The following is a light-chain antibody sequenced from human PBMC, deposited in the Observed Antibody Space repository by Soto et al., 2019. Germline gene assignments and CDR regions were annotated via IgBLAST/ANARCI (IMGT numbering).Light chain of an antibody. Sequence: EIRMTQSPANLSVSPGDRATLSCRASQSVTSNLAWYQQKPGQAPRLLIYGASTRATGIPARFSGSGSGTEFTLTISSLQSEDFAVYFCQQYNNWPPITFGQGTRLEIK. V-gene: IGKV3-15*01. J-gene: IGKJ5*01. CDR3: QQYNNWPPIT. CDR1: QSVTSN. CDR2: GAS.